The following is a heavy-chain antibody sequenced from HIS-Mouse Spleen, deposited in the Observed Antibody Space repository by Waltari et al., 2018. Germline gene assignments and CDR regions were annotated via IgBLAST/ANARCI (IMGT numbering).Heavy chain of an antibody. D-gene: IGHD6-13*01. Sequence: QLQLQESGPGLVKPSETLSLTCTVSGGSISSSSYYWGWIRQPPGKGLEWIGSIYYSGSTYYNPSLKVRVTRSVDTSKNQFSLKLGSVTAADTAVYYCAREIPYSSSWYDWYFDLWGRGTLVTVSS. CDR3: AREIPYSSSWYDWYFDL. V-gene: IGHV4-39*07. CDR1: GGSISSSSYY. J-gene: IGHJ2*01. CDR2: IYYSGST.